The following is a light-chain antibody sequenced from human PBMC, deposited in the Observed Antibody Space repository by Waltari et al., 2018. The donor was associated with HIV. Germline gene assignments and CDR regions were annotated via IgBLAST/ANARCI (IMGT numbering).Light chain of an antibody. CDR3: CSYTGTYTLL. CDR1: SSDVGAYTY. CDR2: DVT. J-gene: IGLJ3*02. Sequence: QSALTQPRSVSGSPGQSVTISCPGPSSDVGAYTYVSWSQQHPGKAPKVMIYDVTKRPSGVPDRFSGSKSGNTASLTISGLQAEDEADYYCCSYTGTYTLLFGGGTKLTVL. V-gene: IGLV2-11*01.